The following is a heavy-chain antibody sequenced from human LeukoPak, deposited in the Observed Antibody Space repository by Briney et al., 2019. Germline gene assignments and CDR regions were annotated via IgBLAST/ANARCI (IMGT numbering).Heavy chain of an antibody. CDR1: GGSFSGYY. J-gene: IGHJ4*03. CDR3: ARGTMTTVTYYFDY. D-gene: IGHD4-17*01. V-gene: IGHV4-34*01. CDR2: INHSGST. Sequence: PSETLSLTCAVYGGSFSGYYWSWIRQPPGKGLEWIGEINHSGSTNYNPSLKSRVTISVDTSKNQFSLKLSSVTAADTAVYYCARGTMTTVTYYFDYWGQGTTVTVSS.